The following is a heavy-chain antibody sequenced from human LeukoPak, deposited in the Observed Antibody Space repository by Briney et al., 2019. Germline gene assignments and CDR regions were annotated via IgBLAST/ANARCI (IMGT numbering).Heavy chain of an antibody. D-gene: IGHD3-22*01. V-gene: IGHV4-39*01. J-gene: IGHJ4*02. Sequence: SETLSLTCTVSGGSISSSSYYWGWIRQPPGKGLEWIGSIYYSGSTYYNPSLKSRVTISVDTSKNQFSLKLSSVTAADTAVFYCARAGGDSYDSSGYYYPFGYWGQGTLVTVSS. CDR2: IYYSGST. CDR1: GGSISSSSYY. CDR3: ARAGGDSYDSSGYYYPFGY.